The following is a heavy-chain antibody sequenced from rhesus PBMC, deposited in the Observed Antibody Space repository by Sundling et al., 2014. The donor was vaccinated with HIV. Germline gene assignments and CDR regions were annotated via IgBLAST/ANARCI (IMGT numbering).Heavy chain of an antibody. J-gene: IGHJ4*01. D-gene: IGHD3-3*01. CDR3: ARTGPWTGYYSFDY. CDR2: VYGSSGSN. V-gene: IGHV4-165*02. Sequence: QVQLQESGPGLVKPSETLSLTCAVSGGSFSGYFWNWIRQPPGKGLEWIGSVYGSSGSNFLNPSLKSRVTLSVDTSKNQFSLKLSSVTAADTAVYYCARTGPWTGYYSFDYWGQGVLVTVSS. CDR1: GGSFSGYF.